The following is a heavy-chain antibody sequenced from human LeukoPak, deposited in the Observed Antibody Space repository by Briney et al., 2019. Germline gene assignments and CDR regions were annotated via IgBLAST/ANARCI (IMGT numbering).Heavy chain of an antibody. CDR2: ISGSGGST. D-gene: IGHD6-13*01. Sequence: PGGSLRLSCAASGFTFSSYAMSWVRQAPGKGLEWVSAISGSGGSTYYADSVKGRFTISRDNSKNALYLQMNSLRAEDTAVYYCAKGGIAEAGTHPLTTPFDYWGQGTLVTVSS. J-gene: IGHJ4*02. V-gene: IGHV3-23*01. CDR1: GFTFSSYA. CDR3: AKGGIAEAGTHPLTTPFDY.